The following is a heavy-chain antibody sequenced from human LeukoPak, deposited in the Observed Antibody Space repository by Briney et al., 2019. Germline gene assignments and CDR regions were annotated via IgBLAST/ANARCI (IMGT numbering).Heavy chain of an antibody. CDR2: IWYDGSNK. Sequence: GGSLRLSCAASGFTFSSYGMHWVRQAPGKGLEWVAVIWYDGSNKYYADSVMGRFTISRDNSKNTVFLQMNSLRAEDTAVYYCARDSGQRGYSYGDWGQGTLVTVSS. J-gene: IGHJ4*02. V-gene: IGHV3-33*01. CDR3: ARDSGQRGYSYGD. D-gene: IGHD5-18*01. CDR1: GFTFSSYG.